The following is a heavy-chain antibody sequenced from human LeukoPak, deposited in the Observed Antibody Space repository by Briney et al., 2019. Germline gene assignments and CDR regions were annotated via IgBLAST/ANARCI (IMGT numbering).Heavy chain of an antibody. V-gene: IGHV4-34*01. J-gene: IGHJ4*02. Sequence: SETLSLTCAVYGGSFSGYYWSWIRQPPGKGLEWIGEINHSGSTNYNPSLKSRVTISVDTSKNQFSLKLSSVTAADTAVYYCRRLDCSSASCYAPLDYWGQGTLVTLSS. CDR2: INHSGST. CDR3: RRLDCSSASCYAPLDY. CDR1: GGSFSGYY. D-gene: IGHD2-2*01.